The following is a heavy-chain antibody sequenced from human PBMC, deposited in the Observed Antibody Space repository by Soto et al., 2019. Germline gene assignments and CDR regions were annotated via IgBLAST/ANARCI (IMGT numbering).Heavy chain of an antibody. J-gene: IGHJ6*02. Sequence: EVQLVESGGGLVQPGGSLRLSCEASGFTFRNYDMHWVRQGTGKGLEWVSGISAAGDPDYADSVEGRFTISRENAQNSFFLQMXXXRXGDTAVYYCARTDRDFYGLDVWGQGTTVIV. V-gene: IGHV3-13*05. CDR2: ISAAGDP. CDR1: GFTFRNYD. CDR3: ARTDRDFYGLDV.